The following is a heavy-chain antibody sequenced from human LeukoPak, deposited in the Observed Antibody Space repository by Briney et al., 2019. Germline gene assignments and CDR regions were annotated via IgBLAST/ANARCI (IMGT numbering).Heavy chain of an antibody. Sequence: WQTLSLTCAVYGGSFSGYYWSWIRQPPGKGLEWVGEINHSGSTNYNTSLKSRVTISVDASKNQFSLKLSSVTAADTAVYYCARGPTVTTPPLRHWGQGTLVTVSS. CDR1: GGSFSGYY. V-gene: IGHV4-34*01. J-gene: IGHJ4*02. CDR2: INHSGST. D-gene: IGHD4-17*01. CDR3: ARGPTVTTPPLRH.